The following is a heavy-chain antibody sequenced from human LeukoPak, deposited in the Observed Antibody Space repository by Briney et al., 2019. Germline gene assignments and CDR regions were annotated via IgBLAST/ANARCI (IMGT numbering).Heavy chain of an antibody. CDR2: MNPNSGNT. Sequence: ASVKVSCKASGYTFTSYDINWVRQATGQGLEWMGWMNPNSGNTGYAQKFRGRVTMTRNTSISTAYMELSSLRSEDTAVYYCATRIVGATTPDYWGQGTLVTVSS. J-gene: IGHJ4*02. CDR1: GYTFTSYD. D-gene: IGHD1-26*01. V-gene: IGHV1-8*01. CDR3: ATRIVGATTPDY.